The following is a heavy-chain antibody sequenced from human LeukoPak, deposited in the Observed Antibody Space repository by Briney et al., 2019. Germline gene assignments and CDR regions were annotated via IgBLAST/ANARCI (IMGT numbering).Heavy chain of an antibody. J-gene: IGHJ6*03. CDR2: ISGSGGST. CDR3: ARHLVQYYDSSGYGNYMDV. V-gene: IGHV3-23*01. CDR1: GFTFSSYA. Sequence: GGSLRLSCAASGFTFSSYAMSWVRQAPGKGLEWVSGISGSGGSTYHGDSVKGRFTISRDNAKNSLYLQMNSLRAEDTAVYYCARHLVQYYDSSGYGNYMDVWGKGTTVTVSS. D-gene: IGHD3-22*01.